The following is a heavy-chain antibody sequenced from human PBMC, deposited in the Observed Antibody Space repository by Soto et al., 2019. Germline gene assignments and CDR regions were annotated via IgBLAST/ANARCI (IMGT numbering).Heavy chain of an antibody. CDR1: VFTFSSYS. J-gene: IGHJ6*02. Sequence: WWSLRLSCAASVFTFSSYSMNWFRQAPGKGLEWVSSISSSSSYIYYADSVKGRFTISRDNAKNSLYLQMNSLRAEDTAVYYCARGGPEMAYYYYGMDVWGQGTTVTVSS. D-gene: IGHD2-8*01. CDR3: ARGGPEMAYYYYGMDV. V-gene: IGHV3-21*01. CDR2: ISSSSSYI.